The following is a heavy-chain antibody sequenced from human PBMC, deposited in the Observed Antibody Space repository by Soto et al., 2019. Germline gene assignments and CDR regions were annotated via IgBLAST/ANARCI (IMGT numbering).Heavy chain of an antibody. V-gene: IGHV4-31*03. Sequence: QVQLQESGPGLVKPSQTLSLTCTVSGGSISSGGYYWSWIRQHPGKGLEWIGYIYYSGSTYYNPSLKRRVTISVDTSKNQFSLKLSSVTAADTAVYYCATLSTFGEWLLRAFDIWGQGTMVTVSS. J-gene: IGHJ3*02. CDR3: ATLSTFGEWLLRAFDI. CDR2: IYYSGST. D-gene: IGHD3-3*01. CDR1: GGSISSGGYY.